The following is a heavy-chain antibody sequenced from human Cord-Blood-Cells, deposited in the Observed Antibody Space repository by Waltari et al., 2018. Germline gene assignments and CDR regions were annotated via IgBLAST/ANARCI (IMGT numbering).Heavy chain of an antibody. CDR1: GFTFSSYA. CDR3: AREGGGATFDY. D-gene: IGHD1-26*01. J-gene: IGHJ4*02. Sequence: QVQLVESGGGVVQPGRSLRLSCAASGFTFSSYAMHWVRQAPGKGLGWVAIISDDGSNEYYAESVKGRFTISRDNSKNTLYLQMNSLRAEDTAVYYCAREGGGATFDYWGQGTLVTVSS. V-gene: IGHV3-30-3*01. CDR2: ISDDGSNE.